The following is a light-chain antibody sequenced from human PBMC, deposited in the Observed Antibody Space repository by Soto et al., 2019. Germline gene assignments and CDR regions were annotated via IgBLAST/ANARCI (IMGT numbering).Light chain of an antibody. J-gene: IGKJ2*01. V-gene: IGKV3-20*01. Sequence: IVLTQSPGTLSLSPGERATLSCRASQSVTSNYLAWYQQKPGQAPRLLIFGSYRRATGIPDRFSGSGSGTEFTLTINSLEPEDFVVYYCQLYGSSTLYTFGQGTKLEIK. CDR2: GSY. CDR1: QSVTSNY. CDR3: QLYGSSTLYT.